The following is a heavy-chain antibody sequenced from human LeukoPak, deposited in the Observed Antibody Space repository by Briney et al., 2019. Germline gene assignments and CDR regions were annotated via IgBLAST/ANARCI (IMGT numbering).Heavy chain of an antibody. D-gene: IGHD6-19*01. J-gene: IGHJ4*02. Sequence: GRSLRLSCAASGFTFSSYAMHWVRQAPGKGLEWVAVISYDGSNKYYADSVKGRFTISRDNSKNTLYLQMNSLRAEDTAVYYCARDPLAGGWYAYWGQGTLVTVSS. V-gene: IGHV3-30*04. CDR3: ARDPLAGGWYAY. CDR2: ISYDGSNK. CDR1: GFTFSSYA.